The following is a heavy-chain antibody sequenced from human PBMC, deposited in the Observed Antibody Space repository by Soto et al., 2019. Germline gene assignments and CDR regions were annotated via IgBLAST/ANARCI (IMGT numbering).Heavy chain of an antibody. D-gene: IGHD3-22*01. V-gene: IGHV3-23*01. J-gene: IGHJ6*02. CDR3: AKKDYYDSSGYYPYYYYGMDV. CDR2: ISGSGGST. CDR1: GFTFSSYA. Sequence: GGSLRLSCAASGFTFSSYAMSWVRQAPGKGLEWVSAISGSGGSTYYADSVKGRFTISRDNSKNTLYLQMNSLRAEDTAVYYCAKKDYYDSSGYYPYYYYGMDVWGQGTTVTVSS.